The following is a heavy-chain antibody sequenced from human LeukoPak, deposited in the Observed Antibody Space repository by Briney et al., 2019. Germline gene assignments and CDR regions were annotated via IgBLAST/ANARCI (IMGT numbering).Heavy chain of an antibody. Sequence: GGSLRLSCAASGFTSSDYYMSWIRQAPGKGLEWVSYISSSGSTIYYADSVKGRFTISRDNAKNSLYLQMNSLRAEDTAVYYCARDRKGSYGLQGAFDIWGQGTMVTVSS. CDR1: GFTSSDYY. V-gene: IGHV3-11*01. CDR2: ISSSGSTI. J-gene: IGHJ3*02. D-gene: IGHD5-18*01. CDR3: ARDRKGSYGLQGAFDI.